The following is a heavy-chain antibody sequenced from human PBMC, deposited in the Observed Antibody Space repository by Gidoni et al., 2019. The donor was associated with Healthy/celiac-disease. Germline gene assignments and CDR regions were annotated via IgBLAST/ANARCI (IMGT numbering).Heavy chain of an antibody. D-gene: IGHD3-16*01. CDR2: INHSGST. CDR1: VGSFSGYY. V-gene: IGHV4-34*01. J-gene: IGHJ4*02. Sequence: QVQLQQWGAGLLKPSETLSLTCAVYVGSFSGYYWSWIRQPPGKGLEWIGEINHSGSTNYNPSLKSRVTISVDTSKNQFSLKLSSVTAADTAVYYCARGGGGSSEGFDYWGQGTLVTVSS. CDR3: ARGGGGSSEGFDY.